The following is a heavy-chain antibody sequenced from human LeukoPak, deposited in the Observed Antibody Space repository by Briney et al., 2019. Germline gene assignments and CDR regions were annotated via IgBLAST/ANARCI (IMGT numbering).Heavy chain of an antibody. CDR2: IYYSGNT. J-gene: IGHJ5*02. Sequence: SETLSLTCTVSGGSVSSGSYYWSWIRQPPGKGLEWIGYIYYSGNTNYNPSLKSRVTISLDTSKNQFSLKLSSVTAADTAVYYCARVNYYDSSGYLPWGQGTLVTVSP. V-gene: IGHV4-61*01. D-gene: IGHD3-22*01. CDR3: ARVNYYDSSGYLP. CDR1: GGSVSSGSYY.